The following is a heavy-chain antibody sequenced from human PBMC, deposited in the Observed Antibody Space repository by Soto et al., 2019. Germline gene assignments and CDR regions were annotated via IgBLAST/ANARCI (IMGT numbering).Heavy chain of an antibody. V-gene: IGHV3-30*18. Sequence: GGSLRLSCAASGFTFSSYGMHWVRQAPGKGLEWVAVISYDGSNKYYADSVKGRFTISRDNSKNTLYLQMNSLRAEDTAVYYCAKGDRYYYDSSGYWSADYWGQGTLVTVSS. CDR2: ISYDGSNK. J-gene: IGHJ4*02. D-gene: IGHD3-22*01. CDR1: GFTFSSYG. CDR3: AKGDRYYYDSSGYWSADY.